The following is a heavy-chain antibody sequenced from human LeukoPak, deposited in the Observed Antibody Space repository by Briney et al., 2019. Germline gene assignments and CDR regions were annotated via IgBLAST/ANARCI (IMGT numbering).Heavy chain of an antibody. D-gene: IGHD6-13*01. CDR3: ARGGASSRYFDF. CDR2: VYYTGST. Sequence: SETLSLTCTVSGGSISNYYWSWIRQPPGKGLEWIAFVYYTGSTDYNPSLKSRVTISVDTSKNQFSLKLNSVTAADTAVYYCARGGASSRYFDFWGQGTLVTVSS. CDR1: GGSISNYY. J-gene: IGHJ4*02. V-gene: IGHV4-59*01.